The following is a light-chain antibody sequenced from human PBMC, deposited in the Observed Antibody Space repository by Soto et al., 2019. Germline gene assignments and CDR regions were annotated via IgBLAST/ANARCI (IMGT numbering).Light chain of an antibody. Sequence: QSVLTQPPSVSGAPGQRVTISCTGSSSNIGAGYDVHWYQQLPGTAPKLLIYGNSNRPSGVPDRFSGSKSGTSASLAITGLQAEDEADDYCQSYDSSLSAFFGTGTKLTVL. J-gene: IGLJ1*01. CDR1: SSNIGAGYD. V-gene: IGLV1-40*01. CDR3: QSYDSSLSAF. CDR2: GNS.